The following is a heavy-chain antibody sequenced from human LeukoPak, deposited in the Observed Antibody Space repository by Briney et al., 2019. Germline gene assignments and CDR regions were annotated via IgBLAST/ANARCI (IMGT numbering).Heavy chain of an antibody. Sequence: ETLSLTCTVSGGSISSSSYYWGWIRQPPGKGLEWIGSIYYSGSTYYNPSLKSRVTISVDTSKNQFSLKLSSVTAADTAVYYCARGRNPYYYDSSGYSNWFDPWGQGTLVTVSS. CDR3: ARGRNPYYYDSSGYSNWFDP. CDR2: IYYSGST. CDR1: GGSISSSSYY. V-gene: IGHV4-39*07. J-gene: IGHJ5*02. D-gene: IGHD3-22*01.